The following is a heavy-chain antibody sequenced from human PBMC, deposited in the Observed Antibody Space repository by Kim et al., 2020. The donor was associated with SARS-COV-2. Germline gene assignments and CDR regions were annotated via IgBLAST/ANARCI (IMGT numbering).Heavy chain of an antibody. CDR2: INAGNGNT. V-gene: IGHV1-3*01. D-gene: IGHD3-10*01. CDR1: GYTFTSYA. CDR3: ARPIYYYGSGSYSAYNWFDP. J-gene: IGHJ5*02. Sequence: ASVKVSCKASGYTFTSYAMHRVRQAPGQRLEWMGWINAGNGNTKYSQKFQGRVTITRDTSASTAYMELSSLRSEDTAVYYCARPIYYYGSGSYSAYNWFDPWGQGTLVTVSS.